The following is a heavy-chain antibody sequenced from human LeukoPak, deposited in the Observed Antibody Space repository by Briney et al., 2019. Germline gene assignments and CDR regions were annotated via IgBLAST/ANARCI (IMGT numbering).Heavy chain of an antibody. CDR2: TYYRSKWSD. V-gene: IGHV6-1*01. CDR3: AREVVSSGWYYNFGMDV. J-gene: IGHJ6*02. Sequence: SQTLSLTCAISGDNISSYSATWNWIRQSPSRGLEWLGRTYYRSKWSDDYAVSVKSRITINPDTSKNQFSLQLNSVTPEDTAVYYCAREVVSSGWYYNFGMDVWGQGTTVTVSS. CDR1: GDNISSYSAT. D-gene: IGHD6-19*01.